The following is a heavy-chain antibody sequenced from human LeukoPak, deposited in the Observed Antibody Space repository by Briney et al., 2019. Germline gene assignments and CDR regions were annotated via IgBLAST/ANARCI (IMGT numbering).Heavy chain of an antibody. CDR2: LSGSGGST. CDR1: GFTFSNYA. CDR3: AKAKSGSYSPFDY. D-gene: IGHD1-26*01. J-gene: IGHJ4*02. V-gene: IGHV3-23*01. Sequence: TGGSLRLSCTASGFTFSNYAMSWVRQGPGKGLEWVSGLSGSGGSTYYADSVKGRFTISRDNSWNTLYLQMNSLRAEDTAVYNCAKAKSGSYSPFDYWGQGTLVTVSS.